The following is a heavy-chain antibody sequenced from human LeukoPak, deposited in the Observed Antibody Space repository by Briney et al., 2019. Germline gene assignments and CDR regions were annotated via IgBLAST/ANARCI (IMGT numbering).Heavy chain of an antibody. CDR1: GFTFSSYA. V-gene: IGHV3-23*01. CDR2: ISGSGGST. Sequence: RGSLRLSCAASGFTFSSYAMSWVRQAPGKGLEWVSAISGSGGSTYYADSVKGRFTISRDNSKNTLYLQMNSLRAEDTAVYYCANGSGWLTYFDYWGQGTLVTVSS. D-gene: IGHD6-19*01. CDR3: ANGSGWLTYFDY. J-gene: IGHJ4*02.